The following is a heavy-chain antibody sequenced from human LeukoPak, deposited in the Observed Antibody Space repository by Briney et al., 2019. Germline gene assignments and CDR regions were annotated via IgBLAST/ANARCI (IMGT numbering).Heavy chain of an antibody. CDR2: IWYDGSNK. J-gene: IGHJ3*02. V-gene: IGHV3-33*01. CDR1: GFTFSSYG. Sequence: PGRSLILSCAASGFTFSSYGMHWVRQAPGKGLEWVAVIWYDGSNKYYADSVKGRFTISRDNSKNTLYLQMNSLRAEDTAVYYCARDRAAAGLGNAFDIWGQGTMVTVSS. CDR3: ARDRAAAGLGNAFDI. D-gene: IGHD6-13*01.